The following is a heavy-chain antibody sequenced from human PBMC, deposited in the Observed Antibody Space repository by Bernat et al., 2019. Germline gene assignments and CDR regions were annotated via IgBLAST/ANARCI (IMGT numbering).Heavy chain of an antibody. CDR3: AREGGVKLPTYYYYMDV. V-gene: IGHV3-74*01. J-gene: IGHJ6*03. Sequence: EVQLVESGGGLVQPGGSLRLSCAASGFTFSSYWMHWVRQAPGKGLVWVSRINSDGSSTSYADSVKGRFTISRDNAKNMLYLQMNSLRAEDTAVYYCAREGGVKLPTYYYYMDVWGKGTTVTVSS. CDR1: GFTFSSYW. D-gene: IGHD4-23*01. CDR2: INSDGSST.